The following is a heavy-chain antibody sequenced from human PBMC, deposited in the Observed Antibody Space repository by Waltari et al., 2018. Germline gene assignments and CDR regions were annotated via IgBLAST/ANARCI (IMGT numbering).Heavy chain of an antibody. D-gene: IGHD1-26*01. CDR3: ARSVGSPYYYGMDV. V-gene: IGHV4-34*01. CDR2: INHSGST. J-gene: IGHJ6*02. Sequence: QVQLQQWGAGLLKPSETLSLTCAVYGGSFSGYSWTWIRQPPGKGLEWIGEINHSGSTNYNPSLKSRVTISVDTSKNQFSLKLSSVTAADTAVYYCARSVGSPYYYGMDVWGQGTTVTVSS. CDR1: GGSFSGYS.